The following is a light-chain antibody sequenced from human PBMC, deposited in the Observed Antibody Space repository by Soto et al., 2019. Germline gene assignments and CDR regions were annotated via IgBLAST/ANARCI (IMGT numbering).Light chain of an antibody. CDR3: SSYTIGSTPWL. CDR2: EVS. Sequence: QSALTQPASVSGSPGQSITISCAGTTSDVGGYNYVSWYQQHPATAPKLLIYEVSHRPSGVSNRFSGSKSGNTASLTISGLQADDEAHYYCSSYTIGSTPWLFGGGTKLTVL. V-gene: IGLV2-14*01. J-gene: IGLJ3*02. CDR1: TSDVGGYNY.